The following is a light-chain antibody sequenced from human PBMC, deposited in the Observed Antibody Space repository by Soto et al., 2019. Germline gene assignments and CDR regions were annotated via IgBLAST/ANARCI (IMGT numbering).Light chain of an antibody. CDR1: SSDVGGYNY. J-gene: IGLJ1*01. CDR2: DVS. V-gene: IGLV2-14*01. Sequence: QSVLTQPASVSGSPGQSITISCTGTSSDVGGYNYVSWYQQHPGKAPKLMIYDVSNRPSGVSNRFSGSKSGNTGSLTISGLKYEDEADYYCSSYTSSSTPVFGTGTKVXVL. CDR3: SSYTSSSTPV.